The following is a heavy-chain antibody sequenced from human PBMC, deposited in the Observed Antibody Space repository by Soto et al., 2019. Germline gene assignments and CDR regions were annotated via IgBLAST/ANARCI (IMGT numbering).Heavy chain of an antibody. V-gene: IGHV3-23*01. D-gene: IGHD2-8*01. CDR3: AKATGLIDPLAY. J-gene: IGHJ4*02. CDR1: GFTFRSYA. Sequence: PGGSLRLSCAASGFTFRSYAMGWVRQAPGKGLDWVSSISGSDDSTYYADSVRGRFTISRDNSKNTLYLQMTSLRAEDTAVYYCAKATGLIDPLAYSGQGTLVTVSS. CDR2: ISGSDDST.